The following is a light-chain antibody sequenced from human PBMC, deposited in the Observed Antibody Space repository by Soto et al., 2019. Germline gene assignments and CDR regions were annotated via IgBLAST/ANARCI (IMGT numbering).Light chain of an antibody. CDR2: GAS. CDR1: QSVSSN. Sequence: ERVMTQSQATLSVSPGERATLSCRASQSVSSNLAWYQQKPGQAPRLLIYGASTRATDLPGRFSGSGSGTEFTLTISSLQSEDFAVYYCQHYNNWPYTFGQGTKVDI. J-gene: IGKJ2*01. CDR3: QHYNNWPYT. V-gene: IGKV3-15*01.